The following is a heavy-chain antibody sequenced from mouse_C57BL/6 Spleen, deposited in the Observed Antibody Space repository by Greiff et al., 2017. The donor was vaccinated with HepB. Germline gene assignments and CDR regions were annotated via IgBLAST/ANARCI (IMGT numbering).Heavy chain of an antibody. Sequence: QVQLKESGAELVRPGASVTLSCKASGYTFTDYEMHWVKQTPVHGLEWIGAIDPETGGTAYNQKFKGKAILTADKSSSTAYMELRSLTSEDSAVYYCTRITGTTFDYWGQGTTLTVSS. D-gene: IGHD4-1*01. CDR2: IDPETGGT. V-gene: IGHV1-15*01. CDR3: TRITGTTFDY. CDR1: GYTFTDYE. J-gene: IGHJ2*01.